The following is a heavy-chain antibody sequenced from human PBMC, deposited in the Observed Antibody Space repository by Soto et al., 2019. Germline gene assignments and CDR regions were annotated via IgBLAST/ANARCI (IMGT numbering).Heavy chain of an antibody. J-gene: IGHJ6*03. Sequence: QVQLVQSGAEVKKPGASVKVSCKASGYTFTSYYMHWVRQAPGQGLEWMGIINPSGGSTSYAQKVAGRVTMTRDTSTSTVYMELSSLRSEDTAVYYCARAWGYCSGGSCYSTDYYYYMDVWGKGTTVTVSS. CDR2: INPSGGST. D-gene: IGHD2-15*01. CDR1: GYTFTSYY. CDR3: ARAWGYCSGGSCYSTDYYYYMDV. V-gene: IGHV1-46*03.